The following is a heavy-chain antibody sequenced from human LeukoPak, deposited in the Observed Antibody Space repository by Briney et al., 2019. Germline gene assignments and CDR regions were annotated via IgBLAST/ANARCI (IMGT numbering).Heavy chain of an antibody. V-gene: IGHV4-39*07. Sequence: PSETLSLTCTVSGGSISSSSYYWGWIRQPPGKGLEWIGSIYYSGSTYYNLSLKSRVTISVDTSKNQFSLKLSSVTAADTAVYYCAREGYYYDSSGYYVPDYWGQGTLVTVSS. D-gene: IGHD3-22*01. J-gene: IGHJ4*02. CDR1: GGSISSSSYY. CDR3: AREGYYYDSSGYYVPDY. CDR2: IYYSGST.